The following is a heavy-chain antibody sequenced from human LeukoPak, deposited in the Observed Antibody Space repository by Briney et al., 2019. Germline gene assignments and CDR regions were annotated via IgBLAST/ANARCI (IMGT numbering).Heavy chain of an antibody. CDR1: GYTFTGYY. CDR2: INPNSGGT. V-gene: IGHV1-2*02. CDR3: ARDITIFGVAPDAFDI. J-gene: IGHJ3*02. D-gene: IGHD3-3*01. Sequence: RASVKVSCKASGYTFTGYYMHWVRQAPGQGLEWMGWINPNSGGTNYAQKFQGRVTMTRDTSISTAYMELSRLRSDDTAVYYCARDITIFGVAPDAFDIWGQGTMVTVSS.